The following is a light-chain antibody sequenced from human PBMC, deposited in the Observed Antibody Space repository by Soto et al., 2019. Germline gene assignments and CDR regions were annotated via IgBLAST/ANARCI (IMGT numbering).Light chain of an antibody. V-gene: IGKV1-9*01. Sequence: IQLTQSPSSLSASVGDRVTITCRASQGISSYLAWYQQKPGRAPKLLIYTASTLQSGVPSRFSGSGSGTEFTLTISSLQPEDFATYYCQQYDSFSVTFGQGTKVDNK. CDR3: QQYDSFSVT. CDR2: TAS. CDR1: QGISSY. J-gene: IGKJ1*01.